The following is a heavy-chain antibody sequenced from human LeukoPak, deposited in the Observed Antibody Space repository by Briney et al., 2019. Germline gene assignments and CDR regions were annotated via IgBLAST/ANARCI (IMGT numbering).Heavy chain of an antibody. V-gene: IGHV1-8*01. J-gene: IGHJ6*02. Sequence: ASVKVSCKASGYTFSRYDINWVRQATGQGLEWRGGMNPNSGNTGYAHKFQGRVTMTRDTSISTAYTELSGLRSEDTAVYYCASGGGSGTWGAYYYYAMDVWGQGTTVTVSS. D-gene: IGHD3-10*01. CDR2: MNPNSGNT. CDR3: ASGGGSGTWGAYYYYAMDV. CDR1: GYTFSRYD.